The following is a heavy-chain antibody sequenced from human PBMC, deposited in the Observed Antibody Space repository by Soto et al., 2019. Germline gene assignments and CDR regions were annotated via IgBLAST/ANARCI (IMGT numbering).Heavy chain of an antibody. D-gene: IGHD3-16*01. CDR2: INPSGGST. J-gene: IGHJ5*02. Sequence: QVQLVQSGAEVKKPGASVKVSCKASGYTFTSYYMHWVRQAPGQGLEWMGIINPSGGSTSYAQKFQGSVTMTRDTSTRKVYMKLSSLTSEDTAVYYCARDRRDPRGSRGWFDPWGQGTLVTVSS. CDR3: ARDRRDPRGSRGWFDP. V-gene: IGHV1-46*01. CDR1: GYTFTSYY.